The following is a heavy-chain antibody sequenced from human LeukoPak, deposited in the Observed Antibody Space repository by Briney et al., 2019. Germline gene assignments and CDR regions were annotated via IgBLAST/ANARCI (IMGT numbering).Heavy chain of an antibody. Sequence: GGSLRLSCAASGFTFSSYSMNWVRQAPGKGLEWVSSISSSSSYIYYADSVKGRFTISRDNAKNSLYLQMNSLRAEETAVYYCARDYYGDYALDYWGQGTLVTVSS. CDR3: ARDYYGDYALDY. J-gene: IGHJ4*02. CDR1: GFTFSSYS. V-gene: IGHV3-21*01. D-gene: IGHD4-17*01. CDR2: ISSSSSYI.